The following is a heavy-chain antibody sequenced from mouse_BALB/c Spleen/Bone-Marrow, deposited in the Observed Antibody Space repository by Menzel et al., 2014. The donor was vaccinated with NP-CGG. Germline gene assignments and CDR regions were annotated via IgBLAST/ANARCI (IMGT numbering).Heavy chain of an antibody. D-gene: IGHD3-3*01. V-gene: IGHV1-12*01. CDR3: ARGQLLAY. J-gene: IGHJ3*01. CDR2: IYPGNGGT. Sequence: QSGAELVRSRASVKMSCKASGYIFXSYNIHWVKQTPGQGLEWIGHIYPGNGGTNYNQKFKGKATLTADTSSSTAYMQISSLTSEDSAVYFCARGQLLAYWGQGTLVTVSA. CDR1: GYIFXSYN.